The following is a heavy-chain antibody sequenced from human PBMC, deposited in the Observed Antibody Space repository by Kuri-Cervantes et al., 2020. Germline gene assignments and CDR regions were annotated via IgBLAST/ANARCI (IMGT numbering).Heavy chain of an antibody. CDR3: VTVITTWNYFDY. Sequence: SETLSLTCTVSGGSISSYYWSWIRQPPGKGLEWIGYIYYSGSTYYNPSLKSRVTISVDTSKNQFSLKLSSVTAADTAVYYCVTVITTWNYFDYWGQGTLVTVSS. CDR1: GGSISSYY. CDR2: IYYSGST. V-gene: IGHV4-59*08. D-gene: IGHD3-22*01. J-gene: IGHJ4*02.